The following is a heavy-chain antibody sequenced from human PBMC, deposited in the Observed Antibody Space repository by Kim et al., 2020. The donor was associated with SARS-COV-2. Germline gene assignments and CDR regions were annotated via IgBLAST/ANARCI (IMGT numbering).Heavy chain of an antibody. D-gene: IGHD3-10*02. CDR2: FDPEAVET. V-gene: IGHV1-24*01. CDR1: GYTLTELS. CDR3: ATTSVFGDPPGWFDP. Sequence: ASVKVSCKVSGYTLTELSMHWVRQAPGKGLEWMGGFDPEAVETIYAHKVQGRVTMTEDTSTDTAYMELSSLRSEDTAVYYCATTSVFGDPPGWFDPWGQGTLGTVPS. J-gene: IGHJ5*02.